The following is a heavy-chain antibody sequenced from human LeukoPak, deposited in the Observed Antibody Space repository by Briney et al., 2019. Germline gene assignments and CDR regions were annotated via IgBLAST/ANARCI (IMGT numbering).Heavy chain of an antibody. J-gene: IGHJ4*02. V-gene: IGHV4-4*02. Sequence: SETLSLTCVVSGGSISSANWWTWVRQPPGKGLEWIGEIYHSGTTNYNPSLESRVSISVDKSKNQFSLKLSSVTAADTAVYYCATSRDGYTHFDYWGQGTLVTVSS. D-gene: IGHD5-24*01. CDR2: IYHSGTT. CDR3: ATSRDGYTHFDY. CDR1: GGSISSANW.